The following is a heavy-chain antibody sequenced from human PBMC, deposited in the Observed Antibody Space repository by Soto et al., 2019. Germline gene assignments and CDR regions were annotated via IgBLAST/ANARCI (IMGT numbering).Heavy chain of an antibody. Sequence: PSETLSLTCTVYGGSISSSSYYWGWIRQPPGKGLEWIGSIYYSGSTYYNPSLKSRVTISVDTSKNQFSLKLSSVTAADTAVYYCARSMTTVVTLDYWGQGTLVTVS. D-gene: IGHD4-17*01. V-gene: IGHV4-39*01. J-gene: IGHJ4*02. CDR3: ARSMTTVVTLDY. CDR1: GGSISSSSYY. CDR2: IYYSGST.